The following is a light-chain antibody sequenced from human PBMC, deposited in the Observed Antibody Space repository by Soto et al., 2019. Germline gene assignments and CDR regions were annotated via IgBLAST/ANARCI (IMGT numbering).Light chain of an antibody. Sequence: EIVLTQSPATLSLSPGERATLSCRASQSVSSFLAWYQQKPGQAPRLLIYDASNRATGIPARFSGSGSGTDFTLTINRLEPEDFAVYYCQDFDSPQWTFGQGTKIE. CDR2: DAS. J-gene: IGKJ1*01. CDR3: QDFDSPQWT. CDR1: QSVSSF. V-gene: IGKV3-11*01.